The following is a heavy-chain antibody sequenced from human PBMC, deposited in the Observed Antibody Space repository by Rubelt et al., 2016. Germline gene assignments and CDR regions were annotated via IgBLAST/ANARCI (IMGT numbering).Heavy chain of an antibody. D-gene: IGHD3-22*01. J-gene: IGHJ4*02. V-gene: IGHV1-2*02. CDR3: ARFAIGGHSSGYLFDY. Sequence: QVQLVQSGAEVKKPGASVKVSCKASGYTFTGYYMHWVRQAPGQGLEWMGWINPNSGGQNYAQKFQGRVPMPREKSISTAYMELSRLRSDDTAVYYCARFAIGGHSSGYLFDYWGQGTLVTVSS. CDR1: GYTFTGYY. CDR2: INPNSGGQ.